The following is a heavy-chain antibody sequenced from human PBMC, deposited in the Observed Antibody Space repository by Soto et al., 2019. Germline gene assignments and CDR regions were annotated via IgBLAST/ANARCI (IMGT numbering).Heavy chain of an antibody. Sequence: GGSLRLSCVASGFTFSDYYMSWIRQAPGKGLEWVSYISSSSSYTNYADSVKGRFTISRDNAKNSLYLQKNSLRAEDTAVYYCARDYPRAVLLWFGEKPDNWFDPWGQGTLVTVSS. D-gene: IGHD3-10*01. V-gene: IGHV3-11*06. CDR2: ISSSSSYT. CDR3: ARDYPRAVLLWFGEKPDNWFDP. CDR1: GFTFSDYY. J-gene: IGHJ5*02.